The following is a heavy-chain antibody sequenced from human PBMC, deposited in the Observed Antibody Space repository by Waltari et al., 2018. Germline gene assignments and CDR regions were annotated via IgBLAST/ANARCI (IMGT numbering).Heavy chain of an antibody. Sequence: QVQLVQAGAAAKEPGSSVKVSCKASGGTFRSYAISWVRQAPGQGLEWMGGIIPIFGTANYAQKFQGRVTITADESTTTAYMELSSLRSEDTAVYYCARLDGAHDDYWGQGTLVTVSS. D-gene: IGHD3-16*01. CDR3: ARLDGAHDDY. V-gene: IGHV1-69*01. CDR2: IIPIFGTA. CDR1: GGTFRSYA. J-gene: IGHJ4*02.